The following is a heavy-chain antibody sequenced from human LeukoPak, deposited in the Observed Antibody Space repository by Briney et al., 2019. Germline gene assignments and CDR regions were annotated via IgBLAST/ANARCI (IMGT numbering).Heavy chain of an antibody. V-gene: IGHV3-30-3*01. J-gene: IGHJ4*02. Sequence: GGSLRLSCAASVFTFSSYSMHWVRQAPCKGLEWVAVISYDGGNKYYADSVKGRFTISRDNSKNTLYLQMNSLRAEDTAVYYCARDRLSGYSYGPIDYWGQGTLVTVSS. CDR3: ARDRLSGYSYGPIDY. CDR2: ISYDGGNK. D-gene: IGHD5-18*01. CDR1: VFTFSSYS.